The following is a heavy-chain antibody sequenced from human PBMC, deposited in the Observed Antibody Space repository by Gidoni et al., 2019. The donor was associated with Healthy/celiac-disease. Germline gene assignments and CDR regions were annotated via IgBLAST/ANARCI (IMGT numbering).Heavy chain of an antibody. D-gene: IGHD2-2*03. CDR1: GFTFSSYG. V-gene: IGHV3-33*01. CDR2: IWYDGSNK. CDR3: ARDGYCSSTSCSHNYYYYGMDV. Sequence: ASGFTFSSYGMHWVRQAPGKGLEWVAVIWYDGSNKYYADSVKGRFTISRDNSKNTLYLQMNSLRAEDTAVYYCARDGYCSSTSCSHNYYYYGMDVWGQGTTVTVSS. J-gene: IGHJ6*02.